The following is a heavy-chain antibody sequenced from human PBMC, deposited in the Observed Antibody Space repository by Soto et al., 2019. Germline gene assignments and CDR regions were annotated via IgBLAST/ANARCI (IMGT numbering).Heavy chain of an antibody. CDR3: ARGGNPNTYYGILTGYSSFDY. J-gene: IGHJ4*02. D-gene: IGHD3-9*01. CDR1: GYTFTSYY. CDR2: INPSGGHT. V-gene: IGHV1-46*03. Sequence: GASVKVSCKASGYTFTSYYMHWVRQAPGQGLEWMGIINPSGGHTNYAQKFQGRVTMTRDTSTSTVYMELTSLRSEDTAVYYCARGGNPNTYYGILTGYSSFDYWGQGTLVTVSS.